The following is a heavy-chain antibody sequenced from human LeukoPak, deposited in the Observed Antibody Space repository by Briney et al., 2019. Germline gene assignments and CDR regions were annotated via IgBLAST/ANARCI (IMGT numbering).Heavy chain of an antibody. CDR3: ARDYCSSTSCLFDY. Sequence: ASVKVSCKASGYTFTGYYMHWVRQAPGRGLEWMGRINPNSGDTNYAQKFQGRVTMTRDTSISTAYMELSRLRSDDTAVYYCARDYCSSTSCLFDYWGQGTLVTVSS. D-gene: IGHD2-2*01. J-gene: IGHJ4*02. CDR2: INPNSGDT. CDR1: GYTFTGYY. V-gene: IGHV1-2*06.